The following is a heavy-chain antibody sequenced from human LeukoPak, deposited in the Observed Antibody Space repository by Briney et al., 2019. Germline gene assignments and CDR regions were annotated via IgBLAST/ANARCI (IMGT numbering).Heavy chain of an antibody. D-gene: IGHD3-16*01. V-gene: IGHV4-4*07. CDR2: IYTSGST. Sequence: SETLSLTCTVSGGSISSYYWSWIRQPAGKGLEWIGRIYTSGSTNYNPSLKSRVTMSVDTSKNQFSLKLSSVTAADTAVYYCARARGELSSSANLFDPWGQGTLVTVSS. J-gene: IGHJ5*02. CDR1: GGSISSYY. CDR3: ARARGELSSSANLFDP.